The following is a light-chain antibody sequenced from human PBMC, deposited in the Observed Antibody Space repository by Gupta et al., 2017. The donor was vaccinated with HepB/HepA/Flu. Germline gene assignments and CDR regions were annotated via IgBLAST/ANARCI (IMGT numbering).Light chain of an antibody. CDR3: SSYTSSATYF. V-gene: IGLV2-14*03. CDR2: AVT. Sequence: QSALTQPASVFGSPGQSITISCTGTSSDVGGYNYVSWYQQYPGKAPKLIIFAVTDRPSGVSNRFSGSKAGNTAFLTSSVLQAEDEADYYCSSYTSSATYFFGTGTKVTVL. J-gene: IGLJ1*01. CDR1: SSDVGGYNY.